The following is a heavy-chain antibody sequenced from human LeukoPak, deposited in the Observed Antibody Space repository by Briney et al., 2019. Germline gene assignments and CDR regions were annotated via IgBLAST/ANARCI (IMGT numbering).Heavy chain of an antibody. V-gene: IGHV3-7*01. D-gene: IGHD6-19*01. CDR3: ARPSFSSGSYFDH. CDR2: IKQDGNEK. J-gene: IGHJ4*02. Sequence: GGSLRLSCAASGFTFRTYWMSWVRQAPGKGLEWVANIKQDGNEKYYVDSVKGRFTISRDNAKTSLYLQMNSLRAEDTAVYYCARPSFSSGSYFDHWGQGTLVTVSS. CDR1: GFTFRTYW.